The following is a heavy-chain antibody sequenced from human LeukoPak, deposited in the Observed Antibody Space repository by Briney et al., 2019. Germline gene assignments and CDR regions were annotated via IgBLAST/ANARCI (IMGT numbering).Heavy chain of an antibody. CDR1: GGSISSSSYY. Sequence: PSETLSLTCTVSGGSISSSSYYWGWIRQPPGKGLEWIGSIYYSGSTYYNPSLKSRVTISVDTSKNQFSLKLSSVTAADTAVYYCARQGHSSGWYGLRWFDPWGQGTLVTVSS. CDR3: ARQGHSSGWYGLRWFDP. J-gene: IGHJ5*02. CDR2: IYYSGST. D-gene: IGHD6-19*01. V-gene: IGHV4-39*01.